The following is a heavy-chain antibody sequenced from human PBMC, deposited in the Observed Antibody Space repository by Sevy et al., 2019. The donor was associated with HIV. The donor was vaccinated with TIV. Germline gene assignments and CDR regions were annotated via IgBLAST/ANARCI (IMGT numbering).Heavy chain of an antibody. J-gene: IGHJ6*02. CDR3: ARESEYDFWSGYSPAYYYGMDV. Sequence: SETLSLTCAVYGGSFSGYYWSWIRQPPGKGLEWIGEINHSGSTNYNPSLKSRVTISVDTSKNQFSLKLSWGTAADTAVYYCARESEYDFWSGYSPAYYYGMDVWGQGTTVTVSS. CDR2: INHSGST. D-gene: IGHD3-3*01. CDR1: GGSFSGYY. V-gene: IGHV4-34*01.